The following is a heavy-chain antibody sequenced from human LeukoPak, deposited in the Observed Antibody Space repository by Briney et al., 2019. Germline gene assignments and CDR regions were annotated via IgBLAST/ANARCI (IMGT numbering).Heavy chain of an antibody. D-gene: IGHD4-11*01. V-gene: IGHV3-30-3*01. CDR1: EFTFSNYA. CDR3: ARSGGLQKFDY. CDR2: ISYDGNTI. J-gene: IGHJ4*02. Sequence: PGGSLRLSCAASEFTFSNYAVHWVRQARGKGLQWVAVISYDGNTIHYADSVKGRFTISRDTSKNTLYLQMNSLRTEDTAVYYCARSGGLQKFDYWGQGTLVTVSS.